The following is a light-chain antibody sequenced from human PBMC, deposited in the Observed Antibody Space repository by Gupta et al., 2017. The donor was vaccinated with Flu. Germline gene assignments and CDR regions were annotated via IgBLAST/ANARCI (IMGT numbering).Light chain of an antibody. CDR1: SSDVGYYNY. J-gene: IGLJ2*01. CDR2: DVR. Sequence: SALTQPASVSGPPGQPITTFCAGTSSDVGYYNYVSYYQQHAGKAPQLMIFDVRNRPSGVSNRFSCSKSGNTASLTICGLQAEDEAEYCCSSYTSSGTPVFGGGTKLTVL. V-gene: IGLV2-14*03. CDR3: SSYTSSGTPV.